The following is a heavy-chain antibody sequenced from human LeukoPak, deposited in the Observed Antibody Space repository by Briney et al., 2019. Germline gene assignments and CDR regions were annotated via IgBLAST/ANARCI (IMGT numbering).Heavy chain of an antibody. Sequence: SQTLSLTCTVSGGSISSVDYFWSWTRQPPGKGLEWIGYIYYSGYTYYNPSLKSRVTISIDTSTDQFSLKLSSVTAADTAVYYCAREGSSYGSGIYSLDYWGQGTLVTVSS. CDR3: AREGSSYGSGIYSLDY. CDR1: GGSISSVDYF. CDR2: IYYSGYT. J-gene: IGHJ4*02. V-gene: IGHV4-30-4*01. D-gene: IGHD3-10*01.